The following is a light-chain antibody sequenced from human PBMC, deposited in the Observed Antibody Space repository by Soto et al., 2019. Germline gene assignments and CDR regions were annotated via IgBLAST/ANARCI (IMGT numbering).Light chain of an antibody. CDR3: QQYGSSPIT. CDR1: QSVSNNY. CDR2: GAS. J-gene: IGKJ5*01. V-gene: IGKV3-20*01. Sequence: EIVLTQSPGTLSLSPGERATLSCRASQSVSNNYLAWYQQKPGQAPRLLIYGASNRATGIPDRFSGSGSGTGFTLTISRLEPEDFAVYYCQQYGSSPITFGQGTRLEIK.